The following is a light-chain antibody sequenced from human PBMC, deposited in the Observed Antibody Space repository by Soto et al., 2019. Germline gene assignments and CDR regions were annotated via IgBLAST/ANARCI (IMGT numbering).Light chain of an antibody. CDR1: QSVSSN. CDR3: QQYGSSPLIS. J-gene: IGKJ1*01. CDR2: GAS. Sequence: EIVMAQSPATLSVSPGERATLSCRASQSVSSNLAWYQQKPGQAPRLLIYGASKRATGIPDRFSGSGSGRDFTLTISGLQPEDFAVYYCQQYGSSPLISFGQGTKVGIK. V-gene: IGKV3D-15*02.